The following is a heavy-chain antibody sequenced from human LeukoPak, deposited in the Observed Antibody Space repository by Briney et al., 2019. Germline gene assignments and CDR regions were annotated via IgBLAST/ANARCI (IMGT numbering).Heavy chain of an antibody. Sequence: QPGRSLRLSCAASGFTFSSYEMNWVRQAPGKGLEWVSYISSSGSTIYYADSVKGRFTISRDNAKNSPYLQMNSLRAEDTAIYYCARETRIRDYYDSGAYYYGDYFDYWGQGTLVTVSS. CDR1: GFTFSSYE. CDR3: ARETRIRDYYDSGAYYYGDYFDY. D-gene: IGHD3-22*01. J-gene: IGHJ4*02. V-gene: IGHV3-48*03. CDR2: ISSSGSTI.